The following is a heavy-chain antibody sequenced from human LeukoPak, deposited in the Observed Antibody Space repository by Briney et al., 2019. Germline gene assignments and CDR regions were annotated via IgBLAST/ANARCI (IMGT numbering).Heavy chain of an antibody. J-gene: IGHJ4*02. CDR1: GYSFTSYW. Sequence: GESLKISCKGPGYSFTSYWIGWVRQMPGKGLEWMGIIYPGDSDTRYSPSFQGQVTISADKSISTAYLQWRSLKASDTAMYYCARYYCSGGSCHGSYYFDYWGQGTLVTVSS. V-gene: IGHV5-51*01. CDR3: ARYYCSGGSCHGSYYFDY. CDR2: IYPGDSDT. D-gene: IGHD2-15*01.